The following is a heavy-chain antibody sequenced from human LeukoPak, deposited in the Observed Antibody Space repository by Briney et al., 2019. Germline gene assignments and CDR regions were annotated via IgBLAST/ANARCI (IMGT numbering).Heavy chain of an antibody. Sequence: ASVKVSCKASGYTFTGYYMHWVRQAPGQGLEWMGWINPNSGGTNYAQKFQGRVTMTRDTSISTAYMALSRLRSDDAAVYYCARALTRDFWSGYPYYYYYYYMDVWGKGTTVTVSS. D-gene: IGHD3-3*01. V-gene: IGHV1-2*02. J-gene: IGHJ6*03. CDR1: GYTFTGYY. CDR2: INPNSGGT. CDR3: ARALTRDFWSGYPYYYYYYYMDV.